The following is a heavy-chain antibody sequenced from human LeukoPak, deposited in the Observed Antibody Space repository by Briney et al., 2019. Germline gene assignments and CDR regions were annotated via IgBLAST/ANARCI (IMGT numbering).Heavy chain of an antibody. D-gene: IGHD5-12*01. Sequence: GGSLRLSCAASGFTFSNYWMSWVRQAPGKGLDWVANIDHIEREKYYVDSVKGRFTISRDNAKNSLYLQVNGLRADDTGVYYCAREFGYRGYIDYWGLGTLVTASS. CDR1: GFTFSNYW. J-gene: IGHJ4*03. V-gene: IGHV3-7*03. CDR3: AREFGYRGYIDY. CDR2: IDHIEREK.